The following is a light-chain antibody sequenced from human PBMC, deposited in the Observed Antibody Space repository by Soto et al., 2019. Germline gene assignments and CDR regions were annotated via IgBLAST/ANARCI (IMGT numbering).Light chain of an antibody. Sequence: EIVLTQSPGTLSLSPGERATLSCRASQSVSSSYLAWYQQKPGQTPRLLIYGASSRATGIPDRFSGGESGSDFTLTISTLEPEDFAVYFCQRYGASPRTFGQGTKVEIK. J-gene: IGKJ1*01. CDR1: QSVSSSY. V-gene: IGKV3-20*01. CDR3: QRYGASPRT. CDR2: GAS.